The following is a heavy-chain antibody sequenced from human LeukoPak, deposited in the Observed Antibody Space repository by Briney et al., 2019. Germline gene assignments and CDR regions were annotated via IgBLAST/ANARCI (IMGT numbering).Heavy chain of an antibody. D-gene: IGHD2-2*01. V-gene: IGHV3-48*04. Sequence: AGGSLRLSCAASGFTFSSYWMNWVRQAPGKGLEWVSYISSSSDTIYYADSVKGRFTISRDNAKNSLYLQMNSLRAEDTAVYYCARDTRGESDYWGQGTLVTVSS. CDR1: GFTFSSYW. J-gene: IGHJ4*02. CDR3: ARDTRGESDY. CDR2: ISSSSDTI.